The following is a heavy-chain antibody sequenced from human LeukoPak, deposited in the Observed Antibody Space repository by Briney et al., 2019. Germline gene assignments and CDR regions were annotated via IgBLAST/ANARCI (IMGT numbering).Heavy chain of an antibody. V-gene: IGHV1-46*01. CDR3: ARDLKDIVVVPAAIDAFDI. D-gene: IGHD2-2*01. CDR1: GYTFTSYY. J-gene: IGHJ3*02. CDR2: INPSGGST. Sequence: ASVTVSCKASGYTFTSYYMHWVRQAPGQGLEWMGIINPSGGSTSYAQKFQGRVTMTRDMSTSTVYMELSSLRSEDTAVYYCARDLKDIVVVPAAIDAFDIWGQGTMVTVSS.